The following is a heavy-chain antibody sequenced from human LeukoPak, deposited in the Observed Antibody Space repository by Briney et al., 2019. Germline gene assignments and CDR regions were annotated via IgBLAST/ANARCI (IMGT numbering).Heavy chain of an antibody. J-gene: IGHJ3*02. D-gene: IGHD1-26*01. CDR2: ISSSSSYI. CDR1: GFTFSSYS. V-gene: IGHV3-21*01. Sequence: GGSLRLSCEASGFTFSSYSMDWVRQAPGKGLEWVSSISSSSSYIYYADSVKGRFTISRDNAKNSLYLQMNSLRAEDTAVYYCARGTGQWELPKGAFDIWGQGTMVTVSS. CDR3: ARGTGQWELPKGAFDI.